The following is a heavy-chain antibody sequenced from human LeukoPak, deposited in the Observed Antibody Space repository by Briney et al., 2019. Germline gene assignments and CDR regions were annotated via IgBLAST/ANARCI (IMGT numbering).Heavy chain of an antibody. J-gene: IGHJ4*02. Sequence: GGSLRLSCAVSGFTFSSYWIHRVRQAPGKGLVWVSRINSDGSSTSYADSVKGRFTISRDNAKNTLYLQMNSLRAEDTAVYYCARGGLTMIVVWGQGTLVTVSS. CDR3: ARGGLTMIVV. CDR2: INSDGSST. V-gene: IGHV3-74*01. D-gene: IGHD3-22*01. CDR1: GFTFSSYW.